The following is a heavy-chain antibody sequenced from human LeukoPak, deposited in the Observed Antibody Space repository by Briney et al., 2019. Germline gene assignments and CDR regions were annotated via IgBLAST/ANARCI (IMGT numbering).Heavy chain of an antibody. CDR1: GFTFSSYA. CDR2: ISYDGSNK. Sequence: GRSLRLSCAASGFTFSSYAMHWVRQAPGKGLEWVAVISYDGSNKYYADSVKGRFTISRDNSKNTLYLQMNSLRAEDTAVYYCAKDIVVVPAVYYYYYGMDVWGQGTTVTVSS. V-gene: IGHV3-30-3*01. CDR3: AKDIVVVPAVYYYYYGMDV. J-gene: IGHJ6*02. D-gene: IGHD2-2*01.